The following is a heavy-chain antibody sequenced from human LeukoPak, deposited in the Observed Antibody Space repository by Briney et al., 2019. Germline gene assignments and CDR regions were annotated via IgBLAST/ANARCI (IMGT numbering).Heavy chain of an antibody. D-gene: IGHD5-18*01. CDR3: ARELRYTAMVIGY. Sequence: GASVKVSCKASGYTFTGYYMHWVRQAPGQGLEWMGWINPNSGGTNYAQKFQGRVTMTRDTSISTAYMELSRLRSDDTAVYYCARELRYTAMVIGYWGQGTLVTVSS. CDR2: INPNSGGT. J-gene: IGHJ4*02. V-gene: IGHV1-2*02. CDR1: GYTFTGYY.